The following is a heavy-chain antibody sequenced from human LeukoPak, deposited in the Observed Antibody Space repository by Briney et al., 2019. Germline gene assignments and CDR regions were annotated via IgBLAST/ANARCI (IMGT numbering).Heavy chain of an antibody. J-gene: IGHJ4*02. CDR1: GYSFTNYW. Sequence: GESLKISCKCSGYSFTNYWISWVRQMPGKGLELTGNIDPSDSYTNYSPSFQGHVTISADKSISTAYLKWSSLKASDTAMYYCARRDSSGWLFDYWGQGTLVTVSS. V-gene: IGHV5-10-1*01. CDR3: ARRDSSGWLFDY. CDR2: IDPSDSYT. D-gene: IGHD3-22*01.